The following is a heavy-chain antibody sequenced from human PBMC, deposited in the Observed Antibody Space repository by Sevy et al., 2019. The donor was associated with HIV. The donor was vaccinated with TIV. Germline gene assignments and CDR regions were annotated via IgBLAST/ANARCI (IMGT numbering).Heavy chain of an antibody. CDR1: GYTLTELS. J-gene: IGHJ6*02. CDR3: ATTGGVVPAAMHYYYYYGMDV. V-gene: IGHV1-24*01. Sequence: ASVKVSCKVSGYTLTELSMHWVRQAPGKGLEWMGGFDPEDGETIYALKFQGRVTMTEDTSTDTAYMELSSLRSEDTAVYYCATTGGVVPAAMHYYYYYGMDVWGQGTTVTVSS. CDR2: FDPEDGET. D-gene: IGHD2-2*01.